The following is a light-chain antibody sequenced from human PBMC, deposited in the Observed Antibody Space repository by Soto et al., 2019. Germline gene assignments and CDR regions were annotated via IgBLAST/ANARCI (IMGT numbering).Light chain of an antibody. CDR3: QQYGSSPIT. CDR2: DAS. J-gene: IGKJ5*01. Sequence: EFVLTQSTGTLSLSPGERATLSCRASQTVRNNYLAWYQQKPGQAPRLLIYDASSRATGIPDRFSGGGSGTDFTLTISRLEPEDFAVYYCQQYGSSPITFGQGTRLEIK. CDR1: QTVRNNY. V-gene: IGKV3-20*01.